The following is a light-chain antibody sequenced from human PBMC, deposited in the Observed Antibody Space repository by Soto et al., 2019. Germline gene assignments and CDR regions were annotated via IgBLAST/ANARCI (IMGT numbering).Light chain of an antibody. CDR2: AAS. CDR1: QSISSY. CDR3: QQSYSTLIT. V-gene: IGKV1-39*01. J-gene: IGKJ5*01. Sequence: DIHMTHSPSSLSAAIGDRVPITSRASQSISSYLNWYQQKPGKAPKLLIYAASSLQSGVPSRFSGSGSGTDFTLTISSLQPEDFATYYCQQSYSTLITFGQGTRLEIK.